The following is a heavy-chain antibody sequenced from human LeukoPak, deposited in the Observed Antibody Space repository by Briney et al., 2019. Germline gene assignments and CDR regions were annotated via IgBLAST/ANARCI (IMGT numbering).Heavy chain of an antibody. Sequence: PSETLSLTCTDSGGSISSYYWSWIRQPAGKGLEWIGRIYTSGSTNYNPSLKSRVTMSVDTSKNQFSLKLSSVTAADTAVYYCARRYSSGWFYWYFDLWGRGTLVTVSS. D-gene: IGHD6-19*01. V-gene: IGHV4-4*07. CDR2: IYTSGST. CDR1: GGSISSYY. J-gene: IGHJ2*01. CDR3: ARRYSSGWFYWYFDL.